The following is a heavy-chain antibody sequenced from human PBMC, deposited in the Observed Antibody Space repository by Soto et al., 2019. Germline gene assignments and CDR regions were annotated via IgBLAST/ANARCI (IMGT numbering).Heavy chain of an antibody. J-gene: IGHJ4*02. CDR3: ARSGYSYGPNPLLY. Sequence: QVQLQESGPGLVKPSQTLSLTCTVSGGSISSGGYYWSWIRQHPGKGLEWIGYIYYSGSTYYNPSLKCRVTIPVDTSKNQFSLKLSSVTAADTAVYYCARSGYSYGPNPLLYWGQGTLVTVSS. CDR1: GGSISSGGYY. CDR2: IYYSGST. D-gene: IGHD5-18*01. V-gene: IGHV4-31*03.